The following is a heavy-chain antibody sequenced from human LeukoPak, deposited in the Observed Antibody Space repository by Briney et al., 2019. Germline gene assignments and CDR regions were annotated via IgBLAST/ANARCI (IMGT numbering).Heavy chain of an antibody. J-gene: IGHJ4*02. CDR1: LFTFSSYA. Sequence: GRSLRLSCAASLFTFSSYAMSWVRQAPGKGLEGVSAISGSGGSTYYADSVKGRFTISRDNSKNTLYLQMNSLRAEDTAVYYCAKSRGVSRRSNFDYWGQGTLVTVSS. CDR3: AKSRGVSRRSNFDY. CDR2: ISGSGGST. V-gene: IGHV3-23*01. D-gene: IGHD3-10*01.